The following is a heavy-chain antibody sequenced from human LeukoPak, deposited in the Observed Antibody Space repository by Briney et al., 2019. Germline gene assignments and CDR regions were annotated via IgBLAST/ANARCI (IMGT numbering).Heavy chain of an antibody. CDR1: GGSISSSNW. Sequence: SETLSLTCAVSGGSISSSNWWSWVRQPPGKGLEWIGEIYHSGSTNYNPSLKSRVTISVDKSKNQFSLKLSSVTAADTAVYYCARGGGARVVAATDYYYYYGMDVWGQGTTVTVSS. CDR2: IYHSGST. V-gene: IGHV4-4*02. CDR3: ARGGGARVVAATDYYYYYGMDV. J-gene: IGHJ6*02. D-gene: IGHD2-15*01.